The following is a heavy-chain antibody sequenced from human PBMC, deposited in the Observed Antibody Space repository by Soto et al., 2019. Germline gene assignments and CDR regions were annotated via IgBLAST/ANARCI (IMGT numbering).Heavy chain of an antibody. V-gene: IGHV4-39*01. D-gene: IGHD3-10*01. CDR3: AIDYHYSDY. Sequence: PSETLSLTCTVSGGSISSSSYYWGWIRQPPGKGLEWIGTIYYSGSTYYNPSLKSRVTISVDTSKNQFSLKLSSVTAADTALYYCAIDYHYSDYWGQGTLVTVSS. J-gene: IGHJ4*02. CDR2: IYYSGST. CDR1: GGSISSSSYY.